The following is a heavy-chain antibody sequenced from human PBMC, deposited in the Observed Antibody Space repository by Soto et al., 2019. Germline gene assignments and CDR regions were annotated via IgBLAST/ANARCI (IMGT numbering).Heavy chain of an antibody. CDR2: INHSGTT. Sequence: NPSETLSLTCGVSGGSFSGYQWNWIRQSPGQGLEWIGEINHSGTTKYNPSLESRINLPVDTSKRQFSLKTFSVTAADTAIYYCARGWRFDPWGQGTQVTVSS. D-gene: IGHD1-1*01. J-gene: IGHJ5*02. CDR1: GGSFSGYQ. CDR3: ARGWRFDP. V-gene: IGHV4-34*01.